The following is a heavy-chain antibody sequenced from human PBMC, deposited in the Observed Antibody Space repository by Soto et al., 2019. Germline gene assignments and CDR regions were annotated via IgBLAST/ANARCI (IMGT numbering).Heavy chain of an antibody. CDR2: IKSKTDGGTT. V-gene: IGHV3-15*01. J-gene: IGHJ4*02. D-gene: IGHD2-15*01. CDR1: GFTFSNAW. CDR3: TTVGSGGSCYS. Sequence: EVQLVESGGGLVKPGGSLRLSCAASGFTFSNAWMRWVRQAPGKGLEWVGRIKSKTDGGTTDYDAPVKGRFTISRDHSKNTLNLQMKSLTTEYTDVYYFTTVGSGGSCYSWGQGTLVNVSS.